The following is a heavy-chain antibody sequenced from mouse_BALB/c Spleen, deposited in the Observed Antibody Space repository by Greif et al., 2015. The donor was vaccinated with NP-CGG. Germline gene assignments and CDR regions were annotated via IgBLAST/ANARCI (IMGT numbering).Heavy chain of an antibody. D-gene: IGHD1-1*01. Sequence: QVHVKQSGAELVRPGSSVKISCKASGYAFSSYWMNWVKQRPGQGLEWIGQIYPGDGDTNYNGKFKGKATLTADKSSSTAYMQPSSLTSEDSAVYFWAGEDYGTRYFDVWGAGTTVTVSS. CDR3: AGEDYGTRYFDV. J-gene: IGHJ1*01. CDR2: IYPGDGDT. V-gene: IGHV1-80*01. CDR1: GYAFSSYW.